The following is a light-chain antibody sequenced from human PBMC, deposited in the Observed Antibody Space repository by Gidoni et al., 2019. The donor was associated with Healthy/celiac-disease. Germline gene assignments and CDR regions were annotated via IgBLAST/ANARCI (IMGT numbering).Light chain of an antibody. J-gene: IGKJ1*01. V-gene: IGKV3-20*01. Sequence: EIVLTQSPGTLSSSPGERATLSCRASQSVSSSYLAWYQQKPGQAPRLLIYGASSRATGIPDRFSGSGSGTDFTLTISRLGPEDFAVYYCQQYGSSPPETFGQGTKVEIK. CDR3: QQYGSSPPET. CDR2: GAS. CDR1: QSVSSSY.